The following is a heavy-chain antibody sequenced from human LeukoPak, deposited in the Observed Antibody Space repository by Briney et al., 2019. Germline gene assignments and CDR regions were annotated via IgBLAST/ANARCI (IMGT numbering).Heavy chain of an antibody. CDR1: GYSFTSYW. Sequence: GESLKISCKGSGYSFTSYWIGWVRQMPGKGLEWMGIIYPGDSDTRYSPSFQGQVTISADKSINTSYLQWTSLKASDTAMYYCARQLTTLRGFDIWGQGTLVTASS. V-gene: IGHV5-51*01. CDR3: ARQLTTLRGFDI. CDR2: IYPGDSDT. D-gene: IGHD4-11*01. J-gene: IGHJ3*02.